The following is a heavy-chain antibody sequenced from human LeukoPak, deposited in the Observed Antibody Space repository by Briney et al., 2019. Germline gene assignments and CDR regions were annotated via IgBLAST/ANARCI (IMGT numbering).Heavy chain of an antibody. CDR3: ASFYETN. V-gene: IGHV3-74*01. CDR2: INSDGSTT. CDR1: GFTFSSYW. D-gene: IGHD2/OR15-2a*01. J-gene: IGHJ4*02. Sequence: PGGSLRLSCAASGFTFSSYWMHWVRQAPGKGLVWVSHINSDGSTTSYADSVKGRFTISRDNAKNTVYLQMNSLRVEDTAVYYCASFYETNWGQGTLVTVSS.